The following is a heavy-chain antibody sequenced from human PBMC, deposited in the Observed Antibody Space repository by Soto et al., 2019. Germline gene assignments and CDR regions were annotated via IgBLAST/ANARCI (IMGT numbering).Heavy chain of an antibody. CDR1: GGSISSGDYY. J-gene: IGHJ5*02. Sequence: SETLSLTCTVSGGSISSGDYYWSWIRQPPGKGLEWIGYIYYSGSTHYNPSLKSRVTISVDTSKNQFSLKLSSVTAADTAVYYCARDALGNWFDPWGQGTLVTVSS. V-gene: IGHV4-30-4*01. CDR3: ARDALGNWFDP. CDR2: IYYSGST.